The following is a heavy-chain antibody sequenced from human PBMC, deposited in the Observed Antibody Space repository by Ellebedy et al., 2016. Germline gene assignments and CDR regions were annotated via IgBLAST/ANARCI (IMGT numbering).Heavy chain of an antibody. CDR3: VRVGDVSAFDY. V-gene: IGHV3-64*02. J-gene: IGHJ4*02. CDR2: INSNGDGT. Sequence: GESLKISCAASGFTFSRYSMHWVRQAPGKGLEYVSAINSNGDGTYYADSVKGRFTISRDNSKNTLFLQASSLRAEDLAVYYCVRVGDVSAFDYWGQGTLVTVSS. D-gene: IGHD3-16*02. CDR1: GFTFSRYS.